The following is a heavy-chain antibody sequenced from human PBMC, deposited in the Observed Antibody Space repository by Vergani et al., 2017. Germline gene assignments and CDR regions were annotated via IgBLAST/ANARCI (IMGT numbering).Heavy chain of an antibody. CDR3: ANGGENIQHYYFDY. CDR1: GFTFKNYA. CDR2: IGGYGDKT. Sequence: EVPLLESGGGLVQPGGSLTLSCEASGFTFKNYAMIWVRQAPGKGLAWVSNIGGYGDKTIYADFAKGGFTISRDISKNTVYLRMNDLRAEDTAFYYCANGGENIQHYYFDYWGQGTLVTVSS. D-gene: IGHD1-1*01. J-gene: IGHJ4*02. V-gene: IGHV3-23*01.